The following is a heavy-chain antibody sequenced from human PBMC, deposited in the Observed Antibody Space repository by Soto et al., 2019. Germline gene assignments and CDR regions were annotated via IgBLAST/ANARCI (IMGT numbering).Heavy chain of an antibody. CDR3: ARDPVEGYSFFDY. V-gene: IGHV4-59*01. J-gene: IGHJ4*02. CDR1: GDSMSGYH. Sequence: QVQLQESGPGLVKPSETLSLTCTVSGDSMSGYHWNWIRQPPGKVLQWIGYFHNSGSTTYDSSLKSRVTISIDTSKRQSSLKLTSVTTADTAVYYCARDPVEGYSFFDYWGQGILVTVSS. CDR2: FHNSGST. D-gene: IGHD2-15*01.